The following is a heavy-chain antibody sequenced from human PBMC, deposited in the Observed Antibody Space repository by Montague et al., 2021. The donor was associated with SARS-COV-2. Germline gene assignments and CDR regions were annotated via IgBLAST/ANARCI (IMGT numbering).Heavy chain of an antibody. CDR2: IDWDDDK. Sequence: VKPTQTLTLTCTFSGFSLSTSGMCVSWIRQPPGKALEWLALIDWDDDKYYSTSLKTRLTISKDTSKNQVVLTMTNMDPVDTATYYCARISYDILTGYYYGMDVWGQGTPVTVSS. CDR1: GFSLSTSGMC. CDR3: ARISYDILTGYYYGMDV. J-gene: IGHJ6*02. D-gene: IGHD3-9*01. V-gene: IGHV2-70*01.